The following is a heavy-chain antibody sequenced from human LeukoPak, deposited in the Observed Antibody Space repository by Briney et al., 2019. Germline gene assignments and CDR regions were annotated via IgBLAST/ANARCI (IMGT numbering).Heavy chain of an antibody. CDR1: GFTFSSYA. CDR2: ISGSGGST. J-gene: IGHJ4*02. CDR3: SKGGGSSCYSPSDY. D-gene: IGHD2-15*01. Sequence: GGSLRLSCAASGFTFSSYAMSWVRQAPGKGLEWVSAISGSGGSTYYADSVKGRFTISRDNSKNTLYLQMNSLRAEDTAVYYCSKGGGSSCYSPSDYWGQGTLVTVSS. V-gene: IGHV3-23*01.